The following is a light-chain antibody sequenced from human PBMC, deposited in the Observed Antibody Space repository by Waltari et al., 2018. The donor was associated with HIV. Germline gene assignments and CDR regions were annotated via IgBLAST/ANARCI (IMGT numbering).Light chain of an antibody. CDR2: EVT. CDR3: SSYANKNGFYVV. Sequence: QSALTQPPSASGYPGQSVTISGTGTNRDIGGYNYVSWYQQHPAKAPKLVFSEVTKRPSGVPNRFSGSKSGTTASLTVSGLQTEYEADYYCSSYANKNGFYVVFGGGTKLTVL. V-gene: IGLV2-8*01. J-gene: IGLJ2*01. CDR1: NRDIGGYNY.